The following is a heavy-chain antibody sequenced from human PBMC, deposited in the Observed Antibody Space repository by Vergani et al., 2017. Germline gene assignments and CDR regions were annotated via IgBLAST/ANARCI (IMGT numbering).Heavy chain of an antibody. V-gene: IGHV3-23*04. D-gene: IGHD2/OR15-2a*01. Sequence: VQLVESGGGVVQPGRSLRLSCTASGFIFSTYAMSWVRQAPGKGLEWVSGISASGAPTYYADSVKGRVTISRDNSKNTVFLQMHSLRAEDTAIYYCVKEKIDLGSYFFDSWGHGILVTVSS. CDR2: ISASGAPT. CDR1: GFIFSTYA. J-gene: IGHJ4*01. CDR3: VKEKIDLGSYFFDS.